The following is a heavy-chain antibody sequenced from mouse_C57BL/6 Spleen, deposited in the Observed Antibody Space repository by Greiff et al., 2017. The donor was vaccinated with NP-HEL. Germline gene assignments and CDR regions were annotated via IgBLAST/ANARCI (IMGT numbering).Heavy chain of an antibody. CDR3: ARRGYYYGSREAYYFDY. V-gene: IGHV5-12*01. J-gene: IGHJ2*01. D-gene: IGHD1-1*01. CDR1: GFTFSDYY. Sequence: VQLVESGGGLVQPGGSLKLSCAASGFTFSDYYMYWVRQTPEKRLEWVAYISNGGGSTYYPDTVKGRFTISRDNAKNTLYLQMSRLKSEDTAMYYCARRGYYYGSREAYYFDYWGQGTTLTVSS. CDR2: ISNGGGST.